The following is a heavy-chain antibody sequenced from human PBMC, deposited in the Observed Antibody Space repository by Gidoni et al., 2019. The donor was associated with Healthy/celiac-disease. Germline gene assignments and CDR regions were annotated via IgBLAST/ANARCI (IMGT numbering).Heavy chain of an antibody. CDR2: SSSSSSYI. CDR3: ARGDSSWSFDY. V-gene: IGHV3-21*01. D-gene: IGHD6-6*01. Sequence: EVQLVESGGGPVKPAGPLSLSRAPPGYTFSSYSMNWVRQVPGTGLEWVSSSSSSSSYIYYADSVKGRFTISRDNAKNSLYLQMNSLRAEDTAVYYCARGDSSWSFDYWGQGTLGTVSS. CDR1: GYTFSSYS. J-gene: IGHJ4*02.